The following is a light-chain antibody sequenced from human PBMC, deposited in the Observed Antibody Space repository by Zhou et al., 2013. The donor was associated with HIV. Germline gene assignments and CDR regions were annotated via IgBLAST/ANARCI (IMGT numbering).Light chain of an antibody. CDR1: QSLLYSDGYNY. CDR2: LGS. CDR3: MQALRTPYT. Sequence: DIVMTQSPLSLPVTPGEPASISCRSSQSLLYSDGYNYLDWYLQKPGQSPQLLIYLGSNRASGVPDRFSGSGSGTDFTLKISSVEAEDVGVYYCMQALRTPYTFGQGTKLEIK. V-gene: IGKV2-28*01. J-gene: IGKJ2*01.